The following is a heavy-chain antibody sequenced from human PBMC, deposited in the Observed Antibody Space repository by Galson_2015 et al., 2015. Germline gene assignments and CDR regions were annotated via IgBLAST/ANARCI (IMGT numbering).Heavy chain of an antibody. CDR1: GYTFTSYA. CDR2: INAGNGNT. D-gene: IGHD3-9*01. J-gene: IGHJ4*02. Sequence: SVKVSCKASGYTFTSYAMHWVRQAPGQRLEWMGWINAGNGNTKYSQKFQGRVTITRDTSASTAYMELSSLRSEDTAVYYCAVSYYDILTGYLGRRFGYWGQGTLVTVSS. CDR3: AVSYYDILTGYLGRRFGY. V-gene: IGHV1-3*01.